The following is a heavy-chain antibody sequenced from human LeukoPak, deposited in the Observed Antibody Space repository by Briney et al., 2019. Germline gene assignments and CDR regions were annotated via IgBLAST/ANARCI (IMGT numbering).Heavy chain of an antibody. CDR3: ARVRNFRFFDH. J-gene: IGHJ4*02. CDR1: GYTFTNFA. V-gene: IGHV1-18*01. D-gene: IGHD2/OR15-2a*01. Sequence: ASVKVSCKASGYTFTNFAITWVRQAPGQGFEWVGWISTYNGYTNYAQKFQGRVNMTRDTSTTTVSMELRSLTSDDTAMYYCARVRNFRFFDHWSQGTLITVSS. CDR2: ISTYNGYT.